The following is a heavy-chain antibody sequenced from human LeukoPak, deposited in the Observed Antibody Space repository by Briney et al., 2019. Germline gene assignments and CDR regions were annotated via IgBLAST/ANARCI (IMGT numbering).Heavy chain of an antibody. V-gene: IGHV1-8*01. D-gene: IGHD1-26*01. Sequence: ASVKVSCKASGYTFTSYDINWVRQATGQGLEWMGWMNPNSGNTGYAQRFQGRVTMTRNTSISTAYMELSSLRSEDTAVYYCARGPSGSYPEDAFDIWGQGTVVTVSS. CDR2: MNPNSGNT. J-gene: IGHJ3*02. CDR1: GYTFTSYD. CDR3: ARGPSGSYPEDAFDI.